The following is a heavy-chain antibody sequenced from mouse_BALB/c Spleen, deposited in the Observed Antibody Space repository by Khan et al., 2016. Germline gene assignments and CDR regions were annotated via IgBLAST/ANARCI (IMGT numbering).Heavy chain of an antibody. CDR3: MRYNAY. V-gene: IGHV11-2*02. CDR2: INSDGSAI. Sequence: EVQLLETGGGLVQPGGSRGLSCEGSGFTFSGFWMSWVRQTPEKTLEWIGDINSDGSAINYAPSLKDRFTIFRDNDKNTLYLQMSNVRSEDTATYFCMRYNAYWGQGTTLTVSS. J-gene: IGHJ2*01. CDR1: GFTFSGFW.